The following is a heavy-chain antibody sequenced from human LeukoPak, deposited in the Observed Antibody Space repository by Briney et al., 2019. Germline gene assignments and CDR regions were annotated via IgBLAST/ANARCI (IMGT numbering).Heavy chain of an antibody. V-gene: IGHV1-46*01. Sequence: ASVKVSCKASGYTFTSYYMHWVRQAPGQGLEWMGIINPSGGSTSYAQKFQGRVTMTRDMSTSTVYMELSSLRSEDTAVYYCARRWNPGGFDYWGRGTLVTVSS. D-gene: IGHD1-1*01. J-gene: IGHJ4*02. CDR3: ARRWNPGGFDY. CDR2: INPSGGST. CDR1: GYTFTSYY.